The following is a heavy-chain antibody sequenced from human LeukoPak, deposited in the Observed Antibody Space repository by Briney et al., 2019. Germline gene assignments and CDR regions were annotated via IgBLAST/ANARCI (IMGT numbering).Heavy chain of an antibody. D-gene: IGHD1-20*01. CDR3: ARSPLYNWNDVKYAFDI. CDR1: GGTFSSYA. CDR2: IIPIFGTA. V-gene: IGHV1-69*01. Sequence: GASVKVSYKASGGTFSSYAISWVRQAPGQGLEWMGGIIPIFGTANYAQKFQGRVTITADESTSTAYMELSSLRSEDTAVYYCARSPLYNWNDVKYAFDIWGQGTMVTVSS. J-gene: IGHJ3*02.